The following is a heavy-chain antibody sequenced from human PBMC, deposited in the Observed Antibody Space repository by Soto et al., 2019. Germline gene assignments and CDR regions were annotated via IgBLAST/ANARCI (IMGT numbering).Heavy chain of an antibody. CDR3: SKGRPPFDL. D-gene: IGHD6-6*01. CDR2: ISGAGGST. CDR1: QFTFSSYA. J-gene: IGHJ2*01. V-gene: IGHV3-23*01. Sequence: EVQLLESGGGLVQPGGSLSLSFAASQFTFSSYAMGWVRQAPGKGLEWVSLISGAGGSTNYADSVKGRFAISRDNSENTLYLQMNSLSAEDTAVYYCSKGRPPFDLWGRGTLVIVSS.